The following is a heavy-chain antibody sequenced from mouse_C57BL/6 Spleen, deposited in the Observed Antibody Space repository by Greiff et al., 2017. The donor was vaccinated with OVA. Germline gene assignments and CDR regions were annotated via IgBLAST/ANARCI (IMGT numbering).Heavy chain of an antibody. D-gene: IGHD2-4*01. V-gene: IGHV1-72*01. CDR2: IDPNSGGT. J-gene: IGHJ3*01. Sequence: QVQLKQPGAELVKPGASVKLSCKASGYTFTSYWMHWVKQRPGRGLEWIGRIDPNSGGTKYNEKFKSKATLTVDKPSSTAYMQLSSLTSEDSAVYYCARSGDYDWFAYWGQGTLVTVSA. CDR3: ARSGDYDWFAY. CDR1: GYTFTSYW.